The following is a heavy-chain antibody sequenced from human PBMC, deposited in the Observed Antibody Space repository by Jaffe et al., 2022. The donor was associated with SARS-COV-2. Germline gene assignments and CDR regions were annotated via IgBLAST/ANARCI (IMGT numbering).Heavy chain of an antibody. D-gene: IGHD5-12*01. V-gene: IGHV3-23*01. Sequence: EVQLLESGGGLVQPGGSLRLSCAASGFTFSSYAMSWVRQAPGKGLEWVSAISGSGGSTYYADSVKGRFTISRDNSKNTLYLQMNSLRAEDTAVYYCAKDRQVDIVATVYFDYWGQGTLVTVSS. CDR2: ISGSGGST. CDR1: GFTFSSYA. CDR3: AKDRQVDIVATVYFDY. J-gene: IGHJ4*02.